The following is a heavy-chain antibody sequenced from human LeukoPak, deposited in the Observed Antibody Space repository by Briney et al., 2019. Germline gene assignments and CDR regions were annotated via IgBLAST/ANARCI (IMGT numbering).Heavy chain of an antibody. CDR2: IYYSGST. D-gene: IGHD2-21*02. V-gene: IGHV4-39*07. CDR3: ARVNVVVTAIDY. Sequence: PSETLSLTCTVSGGSISSSSYYWGWIRQPPGKGLEWIGSIYYSGSTYYNPSLKSRVTISVDTSKNQFSLKLSSVTAADTAVYYCARVNVVVTAIDYWGQGTLVTVSS. J-gene: IGHJ4*02. CDR1: GGSISSSSYY.